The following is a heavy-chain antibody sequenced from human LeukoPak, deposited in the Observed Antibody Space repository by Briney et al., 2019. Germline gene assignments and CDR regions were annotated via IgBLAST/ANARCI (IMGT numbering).Heavy chain of an antibody. Sequence: SETLSLTRTVSGGSMSIYYWSWIRQPAGRGLEWIGRIYTSGSTNYNPSLESRVTMSVDTSKNQFSLRLSSVTAADTAVYYCARYCSSTNCYHWYFDLWGRGTLVTVSS. V-gene: IGHV4-4*07. CDR1: GGSMSIYY. CDR3: ARYCSSTNCYHWYFDL. D-gene: IGHD2-2*01. CDR2: IYTSGST. J-gene: IGHJ2*01.